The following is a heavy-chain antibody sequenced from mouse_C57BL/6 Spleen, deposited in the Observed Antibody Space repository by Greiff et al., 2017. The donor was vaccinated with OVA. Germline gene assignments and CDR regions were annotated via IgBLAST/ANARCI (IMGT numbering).Heavy chain of an antibody. J-gene: IGHJ1*03. D-gene: IGHD1-1*01. Sequence: EVKLQASGPVLVKPGASVKMSCKASGYTFTDYYMNWVKQSHGKSLEWIGVINPYNGGTSYNQKFKGKATLTVDKSSSTAYMELNSLTSEDSAVYYCARRSSSYGYWYFYVWGTGTTVTVSS. V-gene: IGHV1-19*01. CDR3: ARRSSSYGYWYFYV. CDR2: INPYNGGT. CDR1: GYTFTDYY.